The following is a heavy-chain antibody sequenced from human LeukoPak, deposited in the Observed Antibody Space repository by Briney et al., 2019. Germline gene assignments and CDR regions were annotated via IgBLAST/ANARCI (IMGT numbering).Heavy chain of an antibody. CDR1: GFTFSNYA. CDR3: VNGAATGLIDY. Sequence: GGSLRLSCSASGFTFSNYAIHWVRQTPGKGLEYVSAISNNEVVTYYADSVKGRFTISRDNSKNTAYLQMSSLRAEDTAVYYCVNGAATGLIDYWGQETLVTVSS. D-gene: IGHD2-15*01. V-gene: IGHV3-64D*06. J-gene: IGHJ4*02. CDR2: ISNNEVVT.